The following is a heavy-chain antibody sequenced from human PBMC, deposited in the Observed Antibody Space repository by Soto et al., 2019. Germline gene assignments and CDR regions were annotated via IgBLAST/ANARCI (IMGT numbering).Heavy chain of an antibody. CDR1: VGSISSSSYY. Sequence: PSETLSLTCTVSVGSISSSSYYWGWIRQPPGKGLEWIGSIYYSGSTYYNPSLKSRVTIAVDTSKNQFSLKLSSVTAADTAVYYCARQPADDDYYYYYYMDVWGKGTTVTVSS. V-gene: IGHV4-39*01. J-gene: IGHJ6*03. CDR3: ARQPADDDYYYYYYMDV. D-gene: IGHD6-25*01. CDR2: IYYSGST.